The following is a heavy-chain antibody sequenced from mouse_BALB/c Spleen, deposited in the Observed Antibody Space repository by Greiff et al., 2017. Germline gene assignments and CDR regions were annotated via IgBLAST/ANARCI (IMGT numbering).Heavy chain of an antibody. V-gene: IGHV1-54*03. Sequence: VQGVESGAELVRPGTSVKVSCKASGYAFTNYLIEWVKQRPGQGLEWIGVINPGSGGTNYNEKFKGKATLTADKSSSTAYMQLSSLTSDDSAVYFCARGDYDGNYAMDYWGQGTSVTVSS. D-gene: IGHD2-4*01. CDR1: GYAFTNYL. J-gene: IGHJ4*01. CDR2: INPGSGGT. CDR3: ARGDYDGNYAMDY.